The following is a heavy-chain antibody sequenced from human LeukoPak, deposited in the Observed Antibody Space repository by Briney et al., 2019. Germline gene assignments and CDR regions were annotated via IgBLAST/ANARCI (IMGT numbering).Heavy chain of an antibody. CDR1: GFTFADYG. J-gene: IGHJ4*02. D-gene: IGHD3-22*01. CDR3: ARDHVGSGYYYFDS. V-gene: IGHV3-20*04. CDR2: ITGNGGSV. Sequence: GGSLRLSCAASGFTFADYGMSWVRQAPGKGLEWVSGITGNGGSVGYADAMKGRFTVSRDNAKKSLYLQMKSLRDEDTALYYCARDHVGSGYYYFDSWGQGTLVTVSS.